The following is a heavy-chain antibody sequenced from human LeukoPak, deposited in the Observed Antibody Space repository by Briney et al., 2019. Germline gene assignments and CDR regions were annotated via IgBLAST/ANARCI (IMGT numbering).Heavy chain of an antibody. CDR2: IGLGSDT. D-gene: IGHD5/OR15-5a*01. J-gene: IGHJ3*02. Sequence: GGSLRLSCAASGFRFRSYDMHWVRQVPGRGLEWVSAIGLGSDTHYPDSVKGRFTVSRENGENSLYLQMNGLTDGDTAVYYCVRGGIRVSGIDAFDIWGQGTRVTVSS. V-gene: IGHV3-13*01. CDR1: GFRFRSYD. CDR3: VRGGIRVSGIDAFDI.